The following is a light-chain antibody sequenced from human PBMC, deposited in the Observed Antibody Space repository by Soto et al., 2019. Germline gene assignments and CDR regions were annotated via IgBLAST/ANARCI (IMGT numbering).Light chain of an antibody. J-gene: IGLJ1*01. CDR3: SSYTTISSYV. CDR1: SSDVGGFNY. CDR2: DVY. Sequence: QSVLTQPASVSGSPGQAITISCTGTSSDVGGFNYVSWYQQHPGKAPKLLIFDVYSRPSGISNRFSGSKSGNTASLTISVLQAEDEADYYCSSYTTISSYVFVAGT. V-gene: IGLV2-14*01.